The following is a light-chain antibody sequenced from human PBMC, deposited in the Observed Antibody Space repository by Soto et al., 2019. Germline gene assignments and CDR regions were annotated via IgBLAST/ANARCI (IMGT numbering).Light chain of an antibody. CDR1: QSVSSN. J-gene: IGKJ1*01. CDR3: QQYNNWPWA. V-gene: IGKV3-15*01. CDR2: GAS. Sequence: ELVMTQPPATLSVSPGERATLSCRASQSVSSNLAWYQQKPGQAPRLLIYGASTRATGIPARFSGSGSGTEFTLTISSLQSEDLAVYYCQQYNNWPWAFGRGTKVEIK.